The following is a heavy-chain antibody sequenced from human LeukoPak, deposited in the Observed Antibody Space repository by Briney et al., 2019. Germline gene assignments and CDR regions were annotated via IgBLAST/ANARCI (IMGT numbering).Heavy chain of an antibody. J-gene: IGHJ4*02. Sequence: ASVKVSCKASGYTFTGYYMHWVRQAPGQGLEWMGWINPNSGGTNYAQKFQGRVTMTRDTSISTAYMELSRLRSDDTAVYYCARAPQLTGRFDSWGQGTLVTVSS. V-gene: IGHV1-2*02. CDR2: INPNSGGT. CDR3: ARAPQLTGRFDS. CDR1: GYTFTGYY. D-gene: IGHD7-27*01.